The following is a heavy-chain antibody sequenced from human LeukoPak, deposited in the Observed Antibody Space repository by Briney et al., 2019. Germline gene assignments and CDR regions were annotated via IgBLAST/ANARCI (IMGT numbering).Heavy chain of an antibody. CDR2: IYSGGST. CDR1: GFTVSSSY. V-gene: IGHV3-66*01. D-gene: IGHD2-15*01. CDR3: ARDSEYGGNYDY. J-gene: IGHJ4*02. Sequence: GGSLKLSCAASGFTVSSSYMSWVRQAPGKGLEWVSVIYSGGSTYYADSVKGRFTISRDNSKNTLYLQMNSLRAEDTAVYYCARDSEYGGNYDYWGQGTLVTVSS.